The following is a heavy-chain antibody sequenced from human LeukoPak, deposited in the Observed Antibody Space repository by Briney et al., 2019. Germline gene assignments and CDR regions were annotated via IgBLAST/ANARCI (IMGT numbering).Heavy chain of an antibody. D-gene: IGHD3-10*01. Sequence: GGSLRLSCAASGFTFSSYGMHWVRQAPGKGLEWVADIWYDGSHKYHADSVKGRFTISRDNSKNTLHLQMNSLRAEDTAVYYCARDLLLWFGELSGDSDYWGQGTLVTVSS. V-gene: IGHV3-33*01. CDR1: GFTFSSYG. J-gene: IGHJ4*02. CDR3: ARDLLLWFGELSGDSDY. CDR2: IWYDGSHK.